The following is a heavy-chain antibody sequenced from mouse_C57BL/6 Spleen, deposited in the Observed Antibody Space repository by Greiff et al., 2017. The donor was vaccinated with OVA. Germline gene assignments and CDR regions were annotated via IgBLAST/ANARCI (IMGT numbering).Heavy chain of an antibody. CDR2: IDPETGGT. J-gene: IGHJ2*01. V-gene: IGHV1-15*01. CDR1: GYTFTDYE. CDR3: TRRSSSYVGGGYLDY. Sequence: QVQLQQSGAELVRPGASVTLSCKASGYTFTDYEMHWVKQTPVHGLEWIGAIDPETGGTAYNQKFKGKAILTADKSSSTAYMELRSLTSEDSAVYYCTRRSSSYVGGGYLDYWGQGTTLTVSS. D-gene: IGHD1-1*01.